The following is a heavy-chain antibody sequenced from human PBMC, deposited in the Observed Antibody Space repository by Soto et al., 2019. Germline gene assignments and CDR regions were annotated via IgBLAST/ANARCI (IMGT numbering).Heavy chain of an antibody. CDR3: ARETAGGGLLNGVDP. Sequence: QVQLQESGPGLVRPFQTLSLTCTVSGGSISTYYWGWIRQPPGKGLEWLGFIHHTGRSLYSPSLMSRLSISVDTSKNQFSLRLKSASAADTAVYYCARETAGGGLLNGVDPWGQGTVVTVSS. CDR1: GGSISTYY. D-gene: IGHD3-10*01. J-gene: IGHJ5*02. CDR2: IHHTGRS. V-gene: IGHV4-59*12.